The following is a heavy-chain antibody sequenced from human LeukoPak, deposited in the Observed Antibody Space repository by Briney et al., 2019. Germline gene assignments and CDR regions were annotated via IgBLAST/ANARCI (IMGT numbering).Heavy chain of an antibody. D-gene: IGHD3-3*01. Sequence: ASVKVSCKASGYTFSNYGISWVPQAPGQGLEWMGWIDAYNGNTNSAQKFRGRVTMATDTSTSTAYMELRSLRSDDTAVYFCARDGSGSWNDYWGQGTLVTVSS. CDR3: ARDGSGSWNDY. V-gene: IGHV1-18*01. CDR1: GYTFSNYG. J-gene: IGHJ4*02. CDR2: IDAYNGNT.